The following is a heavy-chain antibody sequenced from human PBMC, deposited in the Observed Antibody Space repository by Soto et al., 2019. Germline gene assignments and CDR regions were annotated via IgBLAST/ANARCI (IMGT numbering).Heavy chain of an antibody. Sequence: VGSLRLSCAASGFSFDDYGMTWVRQAPGKGLEWVANINQDGSEKYYMDSMKGRFTISRDNAKNSLLLQLNSLRAEDTAVYYCARGDRGAFDLWGQGTMVTVSS. CDR1: GFSFDDYG. V-gene: IGHV3-7*04. CDR2: INQDGSEK. D-gene: IGHD2-21*02. J-gene: IGHJ3*01. CDR3: ARGDRGAFDL.